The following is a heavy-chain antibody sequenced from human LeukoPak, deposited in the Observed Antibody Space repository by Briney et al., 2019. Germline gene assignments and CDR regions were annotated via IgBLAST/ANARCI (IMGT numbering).Heavy chain of an antibody. J-gene: IGHJ5*02. Sequence: GGSLRLSCAASGFTVSSNYMSWVRQAPGKGLEWVSVIYSGGSTYYADSVKGRSTISRDNSKNTLYLQMNSLRAEDTAVYYCARGVGGENWFDPWGQGTLVTASS. CDR2: IYSGGST. V-gene: IGHV3-53*01. CDR3: ARGVGGENWFDP. D-gene: IGHD1-26*01. CDR1: GFTVSSNY.